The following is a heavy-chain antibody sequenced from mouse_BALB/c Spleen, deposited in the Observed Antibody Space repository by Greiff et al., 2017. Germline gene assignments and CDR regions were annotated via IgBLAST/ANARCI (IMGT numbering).Heavy chain of an antibody. J-gene: IGHJ4*01. V-gene: IGHV5-9-4*01. CDR2: ISSGGSYT. CDR1: GFTFSSYA. CDR3: ARDLGANYAMDY. Sequence: EVKLMESGGGLVKPGGSLKLSCAASGFTFSSYAMSWVRQSPEKRLEWVAEISSGGSYTYYPDTVTGRFTISRDNAKNTLYLEMSSLRSEDTAMYYCARDLGANYAMDYWGQGTSVTVSS.